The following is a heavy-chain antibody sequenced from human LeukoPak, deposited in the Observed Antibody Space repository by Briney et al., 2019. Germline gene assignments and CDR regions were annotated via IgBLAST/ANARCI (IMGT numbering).Heavy chain of an antibody. V-gene: IGHV3-30*02. CDR2: IRYDGSNK. D-gene: IGHD2-2*01. J-gene: IGHJ4*02. CDR1: GFTFSSYG. CDR3: ARVWGRVLVVPAAYNDY. Sequence: GGSLRLSCAASGFTFSSYGMHWVRQAPGKGLEWVAFIRYDGSNKYYADSVKGRFTISRDNSKNTLYLQMNSLRAEDTAVYYCARVWGRVLVVPAAYNDYWGQGTLVTVSS.